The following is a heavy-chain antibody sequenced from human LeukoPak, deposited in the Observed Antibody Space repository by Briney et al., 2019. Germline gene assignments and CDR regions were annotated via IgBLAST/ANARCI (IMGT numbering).Heavy chain of an antibody. CDR3: ARDLNWETY. J-gene: IGHJ4*02. CDR2: IKTDGSLI. Sequence: GRSLRLSCAASGFTFSSYWMSWVRQAPGKGLEWVANIKTDGSLIYYVDSVKGRFTISRDNAKNSLFLQMNSLRVEDTAVYYCARDLNWETYWGQGTLVSVSS. V-gene: IGHV3-7*01. D-gene: IGHD7-27*01. CDR1: GFTFSSYW.